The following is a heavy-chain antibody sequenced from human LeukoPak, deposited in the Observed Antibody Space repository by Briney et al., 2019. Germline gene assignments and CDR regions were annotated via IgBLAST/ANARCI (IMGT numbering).Heavy chain of an antibody. J-gene: IGHJ6*02. Sequence: SQTLSLTCTVSGGSISSGGYYWSWIRQPPGKGLEWIGYIYYSGSTYYNPALKSRVTISVDMSKNQFSLKLSSVTAADTAVYYCAREQVAASDYYYYGMDVWGQGTTVTVSS. CDR2: IYYSGST. V-gene: IGHV4-30-4*01. CDR3: AREQVAASDYYYYGMDV. D-gene: IGHD2-15*01. CDR1: GGSISSGGYY.